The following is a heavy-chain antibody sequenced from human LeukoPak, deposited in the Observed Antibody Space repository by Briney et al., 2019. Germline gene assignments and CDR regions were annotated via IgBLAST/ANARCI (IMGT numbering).Heavy chain of an antibody. Sequence: PSETLSLTCAVSGGSISSGGYSWSWIRQPPGKGLEWIGYIYYSGSTYYNPSLKSRVTISVDTSKNQFSLKLSSVTAADTAVYYCARQTGSGLFILPGGQGTLVTVSS. V-gene: IGHV4-30-4*07. CDR1: GGSISSGGYS. CDR2: IYYSGST. D-gene: IGHD3/OR15-3a*01. J-gene: IGHJ4*02. CDR3: ARQTGSGLFILP.